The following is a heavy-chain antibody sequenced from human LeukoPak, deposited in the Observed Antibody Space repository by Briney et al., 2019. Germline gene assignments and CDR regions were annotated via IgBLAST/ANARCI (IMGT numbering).Heavy chain of an antibody. CDR1: GYTFTNYY. D-gene: IGHD3-10*01. Sequence: ASVKVSCKASGYTFTNYYIHWVRQAPGQGLEWMGLINPGGDNANYAQNFQGKVTMTRDTSASTVYMELSSLRSEDTAVYYCARGVVGGFDYWGQGTLVTVSS. CDR2: INPGGDNA. CDR3: ARGVVGGFDY. J-gene: IGHJ4*02. V-gene: IGHV1-46*01.